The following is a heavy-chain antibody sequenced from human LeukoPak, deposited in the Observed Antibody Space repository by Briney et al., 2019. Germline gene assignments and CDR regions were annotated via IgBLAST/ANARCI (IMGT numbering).Heavy chain of an antibody. CDR1: GYSFTSYW. Sequence: GESLKISCKGSGYSFTSYWIAWVRQTPGKGLEWMGIIYPGDSDTRYSPSFEGQVTISVDKSISTAYLQWSSLKASDTAMYYCARQSPGGLDNWFDPWGQGTLVTVSS. CDR2: IYPGDSDT. V-gene: IGHV5-51*01. CDR3: ARQSPGGLDNWFDP. J-gene: IGHJ5*02. D-gene: IGHD3-10*01.